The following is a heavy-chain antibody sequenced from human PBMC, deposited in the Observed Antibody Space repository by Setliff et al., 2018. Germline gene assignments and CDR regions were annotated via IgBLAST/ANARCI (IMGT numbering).Heavy chain of an antibody. CDR2: ISPSGST. CDR1: GASITSGGFY. V-gene: IGHV4-61*09. D-gene: IGHD6-6*01. CDR3: ARMAVRVASRPSSPLDYYYYMDL. Sequence: PSETLSLTCSVSGASITSGGFYWTWIRQPAGKGLEWIGHISPSGSTTYNPSVKSRVTMSVDTSKSHFSLTLRSLTAADTAVYYCARMAVRVASRPSSPLDYYYYMDLWGKGATVTVSS. J-gene: IGHJ6*03.